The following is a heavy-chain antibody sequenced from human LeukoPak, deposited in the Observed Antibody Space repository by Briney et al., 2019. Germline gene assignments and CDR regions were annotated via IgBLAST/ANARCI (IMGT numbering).Heavy chain of an antibody. V-gene: IGHV3-64D*09. J-gene: IGHJ4*02. CDR3: VKDPRYSYGL. D-gene: IGHD5-18*01. CDR2: ISSNGGST. Sequence: GGSVRLSCSASGFTFSNYAMHWVRQAPGKGLEYVSAISSNGGSTYYADSVKGRFTISRDNSKNTLYLQMSSLRAEDTAVYYCVKDPRYSYGLWGQGTLFTVSS. CDR1: GFTFSNYA.